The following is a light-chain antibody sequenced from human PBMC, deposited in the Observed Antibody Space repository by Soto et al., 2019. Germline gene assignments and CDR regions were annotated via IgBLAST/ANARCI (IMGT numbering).Light chain of an antibody. V-gene: IGKV3-20*01. CDR2: DAS. Sequence: GLTQSAGTVSLSPGEGATLSCRASQIVTGDYLAWYQQKPGQAPRLLMYDASTRATGIPDRFSGSGSGTDFTLIISRLEPEDFAVYYCQQYGDSLLTFGQGTKADI. CDR1: QIVTGDY. CDR3: QQYGDSLLT. J-gene: IGKJ1*01.